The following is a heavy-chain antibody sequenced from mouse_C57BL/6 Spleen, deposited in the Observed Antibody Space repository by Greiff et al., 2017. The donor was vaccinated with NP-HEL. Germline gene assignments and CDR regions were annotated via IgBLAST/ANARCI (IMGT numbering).Heavy chain of an antibody. D-gene: IGHD1-1*01. CDR3: ARSPAISLDYYCSSYWYFDV. Sequence: QVQLQQSGAELARPGASVKLSCKASGYTFTSYGISWVKQRTGQGLEWIGEIYPRSGNTYYNEKFKGKATLTADKSSSTAYMELRSLTSEDSAVYFFARSPAISLDYYCSSYWYFDVWGTGTTVTVSS. CDR1: GYTFTSYG. J-gene: IGHJ1*03. CDR2: IYPRSGNT. V-gene: IGHV1-81*01.